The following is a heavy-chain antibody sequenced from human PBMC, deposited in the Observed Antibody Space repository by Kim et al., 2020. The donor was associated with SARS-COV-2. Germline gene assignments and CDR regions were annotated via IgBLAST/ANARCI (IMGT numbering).Heavy chain of an antibody. CDR2: INHSGST. CDR1: GGSFSGYY. CDR3: ARGKDTMIVVARAYWYFDL. V-gene: IGHV4-34*01. J-gene: IGHJ2*01. D-gene: IGHD3-22*01. Sequence: SETLSLTCAVYGGSFSGYYWSWIRQPPGKGLEWIGEINHSGSTNYNPSLKSRVTISVDTSKNQFSLKLSSVTAADTAVYYCARGKDTMIVVARAYWYFDLWGRGTLVTVSS.